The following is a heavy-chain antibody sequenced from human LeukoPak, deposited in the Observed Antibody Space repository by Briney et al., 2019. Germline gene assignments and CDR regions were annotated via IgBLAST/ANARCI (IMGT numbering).Heavy chain of an antibody. D-gene: IGHD2-15*01. V-gene: IGHV3-74*01. CDR3: AKDQLGYCSGGSCYSDY. CDR2: INSDGSST. CDR1: GFTFSSYW. Sequence: PGGSLRLSCAASGFTFSSYWMHWVRQAPGKGLVWVSRINSDGSSTSYADSVKGRFTISRDNAKNTLYLQMNSLRAEDTAVYYCAKDQLGYCSGGSCYSDYWGQGTLVTVSS. J-gene: IGHJ4*02.